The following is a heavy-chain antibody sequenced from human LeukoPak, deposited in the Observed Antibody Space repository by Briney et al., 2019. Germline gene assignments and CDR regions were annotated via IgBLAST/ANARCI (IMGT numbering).Heavy chain of an antibody. J-gene: IGHJ4*02. D-gene: IGHD3-22*01. CDR2: ISAYNGNT. Sequence: GASVKVSCKASGYTFTSCGISWVRQAPGQGLEWMGWISAYNGNTNYAQKLQGRVTMTTDTSTGTAYMELRSLRSDDTAVYYCARRGPDGGYYYDSSGPYDYWGQGTLVTVSS. V-gene: IGHV1-18*01. CDR1: GYTFTSCG. CDR3: ARRGPDGGYYYDSSGPYDY.